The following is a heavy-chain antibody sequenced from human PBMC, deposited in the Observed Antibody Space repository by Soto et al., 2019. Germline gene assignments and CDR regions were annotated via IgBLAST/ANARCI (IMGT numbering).Heavy chain of an antibody. CDR1: GFTFSSYG. CDR3: AKEVSCSGGSCYSLLYYYYYYMDV. Sequence: GGSLRLSCAASGFTFSSYGMHWVRQAPGKGLEWVAVISYDGSNKYYADSVKGRFTISRDNSKNTLYLQMNSLRAEDTAVYYCAKEVSCSGGSCYSLLYYYYYYMDVWGKGTTVTVSS. CDR2: ISYDGSNK. V-gene: IGHV3-30*18. D-gene: IGHD2-15*01. J-gene: IGHJ6*03.